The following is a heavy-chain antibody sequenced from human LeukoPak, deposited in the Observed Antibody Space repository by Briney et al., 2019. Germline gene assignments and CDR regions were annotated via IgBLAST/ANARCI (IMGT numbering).Heavy chain of an antibody. CDR2: INHSGST. D-gene: IGHD4-17*01. CDR3: ASSTVTTWPLFDY. V-gene: IGHV4-34*01. CDR1: GGSFSGYY. J-gene: IGHJ4*02. Sequence: KPSETLSLTCAVYGGSFSGYYWSWIRQPPGKGLEWIGEINHSGSTNYNPSLTSRVTISVDTSKTQFSLKLSSVTAADTAVYYCASSTVTTWPLFDYWGQGTLVTVSS.